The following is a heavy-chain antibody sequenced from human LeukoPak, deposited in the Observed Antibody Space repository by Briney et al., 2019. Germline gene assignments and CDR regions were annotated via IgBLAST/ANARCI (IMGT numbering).Heavy chain of an antibody. J-gene: IGHJ6*03. Sequence: GASVKVSCKASGGTFSSYAISWVRQAPGQGLEWMGRIIPILGIANYAQKFQDRVTLTADESTNTAYMELNSLRSEDTAVYYCARAPSRYSNVERSAGRWFYYYMDVWGQGTTVTVSS. V-gene: IGHV1-69*04. CDR3: ARAPSRYSNVERSAGRWFYYYMDV. CDR1: GGTFSSYA. D-gene: IGHD4-11*01. CDR2: IIPILGIA.